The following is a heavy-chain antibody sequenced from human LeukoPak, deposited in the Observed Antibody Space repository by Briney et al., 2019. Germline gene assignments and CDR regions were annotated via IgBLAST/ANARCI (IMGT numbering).Heavy chain of an antibody. V-gene: IGHV3-23*01. CDR1: GFTLSSYA. J-gene: IGHJ6*03. CDR2: ISGSGGST. CDR3: AKCIQEYQLHKFGGFYYYYYMDV. D-gene: IGHD2-2*01. Sequence: GSLRLSWAASGFTLSSYAMSWVRQAPGKGLEWVSAISGSGGSTYYADSVKGRFTISRDNSKNTLYLQMNSLRAEDTAVYYCAKCIQEYQLHKFGGFYYYYYMDVWGKGTTVTISS.